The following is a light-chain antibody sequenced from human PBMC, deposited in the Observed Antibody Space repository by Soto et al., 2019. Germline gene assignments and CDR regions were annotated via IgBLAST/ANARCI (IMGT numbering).Light chain of an antibody. Sequence: QSVLTQSPSASASLGASVKLTCTLSSGHSSYAIAWHQQQPEKGPRYLMKLNSDGSHRKGDGIPDRFSGSSSGAERYLTISSLHSDDEADYYCQTWGSGTVVFGGGTKLTVL. CDR2: LNSDGSH. CDR3: QTWGSGTVV. V-gene: IGLV4-69*01. J-gene: IGLJ2*01. CDR1: SGHSSYA.